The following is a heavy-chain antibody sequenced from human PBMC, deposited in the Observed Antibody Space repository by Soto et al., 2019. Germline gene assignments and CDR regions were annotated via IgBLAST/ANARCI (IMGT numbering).Heavy chain of an antibody. Sequence: QVQLVESGGGVVQPGRSLRLSCAASGFTFSSYGMHWVRQAPGKGLEWVAVISYDGSNKYYADSVKGRFTISRDNSKNTLYLQMNSLRAEDTAVHYCAKDHGDILTGYRYGMDVWGQGTTVTVSS. CDR1: GFTFSSYG. J-gene: IGHJ6*02. CDR2: ISYDGSNK. CDR3: AKDHGDILTGYRYGMDV. D-gene: IGHD3-9*01. V-gene: IGHV3-30*18.